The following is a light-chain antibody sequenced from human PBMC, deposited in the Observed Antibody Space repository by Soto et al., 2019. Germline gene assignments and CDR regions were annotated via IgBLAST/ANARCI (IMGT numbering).Light chain of an antibody. Sequence: EVVMTQSPAIPSVSPGSRGTLPCRASQSVGIDVAWYQQKPGQAPRLLIYGASTRATGSPARFSGSGSATEFTLTISRLLSEDFAVYYCQQYKDWPRTFGQGTKVEIK. V-gene: IGKV3-15*01. CDR1: QSVGID. CDR3: QQYKDWPRT. CDR2: GAS. J-gene: IGKJ1*01.